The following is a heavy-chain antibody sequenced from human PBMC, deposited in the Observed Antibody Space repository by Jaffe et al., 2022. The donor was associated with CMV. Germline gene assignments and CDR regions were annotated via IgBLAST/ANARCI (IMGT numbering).Heavy chain of an antibody. V-gene: IGHV3-30*18. D-gene: IGHD5-18*01. CDR1: GFTFSSYG. J-gene: IGHJ4*02. CDR2: ISYDGSNK. Sequence: QVQLVESGGGVVQPGRSLRLSCAASGFTFSSYGMHWVRQAPGKGLEWVAVISYDGSNKYYADSVKGRFTISRDNSKNTLYLQMNSLRAEDTAVYYCAKDMFAIRGYSYGEVDYWGQGTLVTVSS. CDR3: AKDMFAIRGYSYGEVDY.